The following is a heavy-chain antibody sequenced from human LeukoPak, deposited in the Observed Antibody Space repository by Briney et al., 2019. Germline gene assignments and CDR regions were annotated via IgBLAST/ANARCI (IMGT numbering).Heavy chain of an antibody. CDR1: GGSINSYY. Sequence: SETLSLTCTVSGGSINSYYWSWIRQPPGKGLEWIGYIYYSGSTNYNPSLKSRDTISIDTSKNQFSLKLSSVTAADTAVYYCARTTEGGYTYDYFYYYYMDVWGKGTTVTISS. V-gene: IGHV4-59*01. J-gene: IGHJ6*03. D-gene: IGHD5-18*01. CDR3: ARTTEGGYTYDYFYYYYMDV. CDR2: IYYSGST.